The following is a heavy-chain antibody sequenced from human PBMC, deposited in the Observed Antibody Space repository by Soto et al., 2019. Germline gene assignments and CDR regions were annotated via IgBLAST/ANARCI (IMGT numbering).Heavy chain of an antibody. CDR2: ISSSSSYI. J-gene: IGHJ6*03. V-gene: IGHV3-21*01. D-gene: IGHD2-2*01. CDR1: GFTFSSYS. CDR3: ARAEIGVPAAIGYYYYMAV. Sequence: PGGSLRLSCAASGFTFSSYSMNWVRQAPGKGLEWVSSISSSSSYIYYADSVKGRFTISRDNAKNSLYLQMNSLRAEDTAVYYCARAEIGVPAAIGYYYYMAVWGKGTTVTV.